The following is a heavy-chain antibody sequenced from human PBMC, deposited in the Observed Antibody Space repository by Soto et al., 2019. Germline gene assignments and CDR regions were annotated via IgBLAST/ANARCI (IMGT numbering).Heavy chain of an antibody. CDR3: ARWDYGVYARFDY. D-gene: IGHD4-17*01. CDR1: GCTFTSHD. J-gene: IGHJ4*02. Sequence: QVQLVQSGTEVKKPGASVKVSCKASGCTFTSHDINWVRQATGQGLEWMGWMNPNSGNTGYAQKFQGRVTMTRNTSISTAYMELSSLRSEDTAVYYCARWDYGVYARFDYWGQGTLVTVSS. CDR2: MNPNSGNT. V-gene: IGHV1-8*01.